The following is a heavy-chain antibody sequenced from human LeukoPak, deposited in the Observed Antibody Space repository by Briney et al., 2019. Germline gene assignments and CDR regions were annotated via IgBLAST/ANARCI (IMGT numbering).Heavy chain of an antibody. CDR3: ARDRIPESREAAFDI. D-gene: IGHD1-14*01. J-gene: IGHJ3*02. Sequence: PGGSLRLSCAASGFTFSSYAMHWVRQAPGKGLEYVSAISSNGGSTYYANSVKGRFTISRDNSKNTLYLQMGSLRAEDMAVYYCARDRIPESREAAFDIWGQGTMVTVSS. CDR2: ISSNGGST. V-gene: IGHV3-64*01. CDR1: GFTFSSYA.